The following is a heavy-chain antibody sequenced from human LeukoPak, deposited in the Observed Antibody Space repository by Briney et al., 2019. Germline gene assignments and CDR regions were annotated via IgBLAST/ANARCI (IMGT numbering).Heavy chain of an antibody. D-gene: IGHD6-6*01. CDR1: GFIFSQFW. V-gene: IGHV3-74*01. Sequence: PGGSLRLSCAGSGFIFSQFWIQWVRQVPGKGLVWVSRINGDGSSTNYADSVKGRFTISRDNAKNTLYLQMNSLRAEDTAVYYCARDGLPAARDIWGQGTMVTVSS. J-gene: IGHJ3*02. CDR3: ARDGLPAARDI. CDR2: INGDGSST.